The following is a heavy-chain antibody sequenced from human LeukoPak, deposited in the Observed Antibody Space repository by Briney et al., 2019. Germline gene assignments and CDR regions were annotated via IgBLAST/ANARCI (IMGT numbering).Heavy chain of an antibody. CDR3: AKDLGSSGYYDYLHDAFDI. J-gene: IGHJ3*02. CDR2: ISGSGGST. Sequence: GGSLRLSCAASGFTFSSYGVSWVRQAPGKGLEWVSAISGSGGSTYYADSVKGRFTISRDNSKNTLYLQMNSLRAEDTAVYYCAKDLGSSGYYDYLHDAFDIWGQGTMVTVSS. V-gene: IGHV3-23*01. D-gene: IGHD3-22*01. CDR1: GFTFSSYG.